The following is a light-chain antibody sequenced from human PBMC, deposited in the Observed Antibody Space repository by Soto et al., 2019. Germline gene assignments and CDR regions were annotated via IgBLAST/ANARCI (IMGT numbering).Light chain of an antibody. CDR3: SSYGGSNNYV. V-gene: IGLV2-8*02. CDR2: EVT. J-gene: IGLJ1*01. Sequence: QSALSQPPSASRSPGQSVTISCTATSSDVGDYDYVSWYQQHPGKAPKLMIYEVTKRPSGVPDRFSGSKSGYTASLTVSGLRAEDEADYYCSSYGGSNNYVFGTGTKLTVL. CDR1: SSDVGDYDY.